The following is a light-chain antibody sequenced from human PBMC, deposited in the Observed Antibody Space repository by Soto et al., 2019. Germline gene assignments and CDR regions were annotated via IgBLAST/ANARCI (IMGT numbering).Light chain of an antibody. Sequence: QSALTQPASVSGSPGQSITISCTGTSSDVGGYNYVSWYQQHPGNAPKLMISDVSNRPSGVSNRFSGSKSGNTASLTISGLQAEDEADYYCSSYSGSSTLVIFGGGTKVTVL. V-gene: IGLV2-14*01. CDR2: DVS. CDR3: SSYSGSSTLVI. J-gene: IGLJ2*01. CDR1: SSDVGGYNY.